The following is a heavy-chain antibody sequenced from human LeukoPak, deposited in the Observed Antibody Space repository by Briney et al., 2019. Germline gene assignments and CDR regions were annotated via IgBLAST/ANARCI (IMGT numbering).Heavy chain of an antibody. J-gene: IGHJ4*02. CDR1: GFTFSSYS. CDR2: ISSSSSTM. D-gene: IGHD6-13*01. CDR3: ARDKFGAAGNLFDY. Sequence: GGSLRLSRAASGFTFSSYSMNWVRQAPGKGLEWVSYISSSSSTMYYADSVKGRFTISRDNAKNTLYLQMNSLRAEDTAVYYCARDKFGAAGNLFDYWGQGTLVTVSS. V-gene: IGHV3-48*04.